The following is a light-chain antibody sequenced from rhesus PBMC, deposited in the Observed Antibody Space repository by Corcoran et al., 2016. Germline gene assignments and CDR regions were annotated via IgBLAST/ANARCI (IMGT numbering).Light chain of an antibody. CDR1: QGISSW. CDR2: KAS. Sequence: DIQMTQSPSSLSASVGDKVTITCRASQGISSWLAWYQQKPGKAPKLLIYKASSLQSGVPSRFSRSGSGTAFTLTISSLQPEDFATYYCLQYTSSPYCFGQETKVEIK. J-gene: IGKJ2*01. CDR3: LQYTSSPYC. V-gene: IGKV1-22*01.